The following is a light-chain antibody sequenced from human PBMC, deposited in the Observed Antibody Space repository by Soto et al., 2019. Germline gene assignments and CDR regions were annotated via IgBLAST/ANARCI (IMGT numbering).Light chain of an antibody. CDR2: RSN. V-gene: IGLV1-47*01. J-gene: IGLJ3*02. CDR1: SSNIGSNY. CDR3: ATWDDSLSGRV. Sequence: QSVLTQPPSASGTPGQRVTISCSGTSSNIGSNYVSWHQQLPGTAPKLLIYRSNQRPSGVPDRFSGSKSGTSASLAISGLRSGDEADYYCATWDDSLSGRVFGGGTQLTVL.